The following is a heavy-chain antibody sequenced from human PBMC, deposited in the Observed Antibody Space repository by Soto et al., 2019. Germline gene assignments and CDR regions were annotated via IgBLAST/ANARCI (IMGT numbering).Heavy chain of an antibody. D-gene: IGHD5-12*01. Sequence: GGSLRLSCAASGFTFSDYYMSWIRQAPGKGLEWVSYISSSGSTIYYADSVKGRFTISRDNAKNSLYLQMNSLRAEDTAVYYCASIGPRWLQLWDEYYWGQGTLVTVSS. J-gene: IGHJ4*02. CDR2: ISSSGSTI. CDR1: GFTFSDYY. V-gene: IGHV3-11*01. CDR3: ASIGPRWLQLWDEYY.